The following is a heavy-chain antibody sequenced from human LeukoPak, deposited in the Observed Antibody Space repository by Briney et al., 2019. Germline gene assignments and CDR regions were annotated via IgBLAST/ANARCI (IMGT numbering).Heavy chain of an antibody. Sequence: GGSLRLSCAASGFTFSSYWMHWVRQAPGKGLVWVSRINSDGSSTNYADSVKGRFIISRDNAKNTLYLQMNSLRAEDTAVYYCARARLMNWFDPWGRGTLVTVSS. D-gene: IGHD2-8*01. CDR3: ARARLMNWFDP. V-gene: IGHV3-74*01. CDR2: INSDGSST. CDR1: GFTFSSYW. J-gene: IGHJ5*02.